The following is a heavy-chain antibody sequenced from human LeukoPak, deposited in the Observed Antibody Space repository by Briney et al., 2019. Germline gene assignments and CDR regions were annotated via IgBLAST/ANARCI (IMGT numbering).Heavy chain of an antibody. V-gene: IGHV1-69*04. CDR1: GGTFSSYA. D-gene: IGHD3-22*01. CDR2: IIPILGIA. CDR3: ARRNHLPYDLDY. Sequence: GASVKVSCKASGGTFSSYAISWVRQAPGQGLEWMGRIIPILGIANYAQKFQGRVTITADKSTSTAYMELRSLRSDDTAVYYCARRNHLPYDLDYWGQGTLVTVSS. J-gene: IGHJ4*02.